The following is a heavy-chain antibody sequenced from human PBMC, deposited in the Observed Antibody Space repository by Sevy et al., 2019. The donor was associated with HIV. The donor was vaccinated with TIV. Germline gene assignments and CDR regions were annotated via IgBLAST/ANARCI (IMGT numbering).Heavy chain of an antibody. CDR3: ARDQCSGGSCDRYDAFDI. V-gene: IGHV1-69*13. J-gene: IGHJ3*02. CDR1: GGTFSSYA. D-gene: IGHD2-15*01. CDR2: IIPIFGTA. Sequence: ASVKVSCKASGGTFSSYATSWVRQAPGQGLEWMGGIIPIFGTANYAQKFQGRVTITADESTITAYMELSSLRSEDTAVYYCARDQCSGGSCDRYDAFDIWGQGTMVTVSS.